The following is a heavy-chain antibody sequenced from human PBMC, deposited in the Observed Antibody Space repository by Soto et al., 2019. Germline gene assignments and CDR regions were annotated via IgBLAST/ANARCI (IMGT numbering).Heavy chain of an antibody. V-gene: IGHV4-30-2*01. J-gene: IGHJ4*02. CDR3: ARSREFDY. CDR1: GGSLSGATYS. CDR2: IFPSGTT. Sequence: QVQLRESGSGLVKPLETLSLTCGVSGGSLSGATYSWNWIRQPPGKGLEWIGYIFPSGTTYYNTSLKSRVTISIDVSKNQFSRSLRSLTAADTAVYYCARSREFDYWSQGTLVSVSS.